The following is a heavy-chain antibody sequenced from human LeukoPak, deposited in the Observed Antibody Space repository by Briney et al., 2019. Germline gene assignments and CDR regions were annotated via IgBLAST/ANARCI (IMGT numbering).Heavy chain of an antibody. V-gene: IGHV3-74*01. CDR2: ISGDGRNI. J-gene: IGHJ5*02. CDR1: GFTFSSYW. CDR3: ARDRPSREGFDP. D-gene: IGHD3-10*01. Sequence: GGSLRLSCVASGFTFSSYWMHWVRQDPRKGLVWVSRISGDGRNINYADSVRGRFTISRVNAKNSLYLQMNSLRAEDTAVYYCARDRPSREGFDPWGQGTLVTVSS.